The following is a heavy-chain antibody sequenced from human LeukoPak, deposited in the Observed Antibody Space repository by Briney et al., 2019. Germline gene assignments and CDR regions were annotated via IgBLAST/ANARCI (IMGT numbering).Heavy chain of an antibody. J-gene: IGHJ6*03. D-gene: IGHD3-3*01. CDR3: ARDLTIFGYYYMDV. V-gene: IGHV1-2*06. CDR1: GYTFTAYY. Sequence: GASVRVSFKASGYTFTAYYIHWGRPAPGQGPEWIGRIIPNNGGTNYAQKFQGRVTMTRDTSINTAYMELSSLRSDDTAVYYCARDLTIFGYYYMDVWGKGTTVTVSS. CDR2: IIPNNGGT.